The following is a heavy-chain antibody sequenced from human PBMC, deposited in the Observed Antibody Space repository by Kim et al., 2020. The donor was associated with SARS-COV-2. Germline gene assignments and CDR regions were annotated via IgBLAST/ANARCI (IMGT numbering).Heavy chain of an antibody. J-gene: IGHJ4*02. Sequence: ASVKVSCKASGFTFTDYHIHWVRQAPGQGLEWMGWINPHNGGTHYSEKFQGRVTVTRDTSISTASIALSGLRSDDTAFYYCARDSTVGFGSEFDVWGQGT. CDR2: INPHNGGT. CDR1: GFTFTDYH. D-gene: IGHD2-8*02. CDR3: ARDSTVGFGSEFDV. V-gene: IGHV1-2*02.